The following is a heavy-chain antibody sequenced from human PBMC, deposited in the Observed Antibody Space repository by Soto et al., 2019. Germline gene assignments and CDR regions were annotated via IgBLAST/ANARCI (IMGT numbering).Heavy chain of an antibody. CDR1: GYTFTSYG. V-gene: IGHV1-18*01. D-gene: IGHD3-3*01. J-gene: IGHJ4*02. CDR3: AREGGDYDFWSGYYTQLPYFDY. CDR2: ISAYNGNT. Sequence: QVQLVQYGAEVKKPGASVKVSCKASGYTFTSYGISWVRQAPGQGLEWMGWISAYNGNTNYAQKLQGRVTMTTDTSTSTAYMELRSLRSDDTAVYYCAREGGDYDFWSGYYTQLPYFDYWGQGTLVTVSS.